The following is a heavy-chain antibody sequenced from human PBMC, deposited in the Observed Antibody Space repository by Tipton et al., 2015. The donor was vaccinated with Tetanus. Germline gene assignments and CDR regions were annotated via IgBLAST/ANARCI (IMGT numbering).Heavy chain of an antibody. CDR1: GGSLSSSSYY. CDR2: IYYRGST. V-gene: IGHV4-39*01. CDR3: AAYGDYRFDY. Sequence: SLRLSCTVSGGSLSSSSYYWGWIRQPPGKGLEWIGRIYYRGSTYYNPSLKSRVTISVDTSKNQFSLKLSSVTAADTAVYYCAAYGDYRFDYWGQGTLVTVSS. J-gene: IGHJ4*02. D-gene: IGHD4-17*01.